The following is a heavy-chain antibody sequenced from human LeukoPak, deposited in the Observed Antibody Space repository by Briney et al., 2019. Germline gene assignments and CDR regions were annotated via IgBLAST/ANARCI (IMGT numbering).Heavy chain of an antibody. CDR1: GFTFISYW. Sequence: GGSLRLSLAPSGFTFISYWMHWVRKAPGKGLVWVSYIKSDGSSTNYADSVKGRFTISRDNAKNTLYLQMNSLRAEDTAVYYCARDRGYTQDYWGQGTLVTVSS. CDR3: ARDRGYTQDY. J-gene: IGHJ4*02. V-gene: IGHV3-74*01. D-gene: IGHD5-12*01. CDR2: IKSDGSST.